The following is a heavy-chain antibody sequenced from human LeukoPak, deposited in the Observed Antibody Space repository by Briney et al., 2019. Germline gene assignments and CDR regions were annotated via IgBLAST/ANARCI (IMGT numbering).Heavy chain of an antibody. J-gene: IGHJ6*02. CDR2: INSDGSWT. Sequence: GGSLRLSCAASGNCWMHWVRQAPGKGLVWVSHINSDGSWTSYADSVKGRFTISKDNAKNTVYLQMNSLRAEDTAVYYCAKGLAPLVVRFLDWLDNYYYYGMDVWGQGTTVTVSS. D-gene: IGHD3-3*01. V-gene: IGHV3-74*01. CDR1: GNCW. CDR3: AKGLAPLVVRFLDWLDNYYYYGMDV.